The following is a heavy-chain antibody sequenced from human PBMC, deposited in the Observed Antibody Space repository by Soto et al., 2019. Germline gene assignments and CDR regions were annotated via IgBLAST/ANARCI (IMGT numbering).Heavy chain of an antibody. D-gene: IGHD2-15*01. J-gene: IGHJ6*02. V-gene: IGHV3-21*01. CDR2: ISSSSSYI. CDR1: GFTFSSYS. CDR3: ARDCRSCYSFYYYGMDV. Sequence: GGSLRLSCAASGFTFSSYSMNWVRQAPGKGLEWVSSISSSSSYIYYADSVKGRFTISRDNAKNSLYLQMNSLRAEDTAVYYCARDCRSCYSFYYYGMDVWGQGTTVTVSS.